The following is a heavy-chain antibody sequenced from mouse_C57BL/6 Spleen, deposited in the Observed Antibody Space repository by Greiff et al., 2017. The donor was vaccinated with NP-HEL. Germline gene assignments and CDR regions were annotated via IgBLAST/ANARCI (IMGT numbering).Heavy chain of an antibody. CDR3: TRERLRLNYFDY. J-gene: IGHJ2*01. Sequence: EVKLMESGEGLVKPGGSLKLSCAASGFTFSSYAMSWVRQTPEKRLEWVAYISSGGDYIYYADTVKGRFTISRDNARNTLYLQMSSLKSEDTAMYYCTRERLRLNYFDYWGQGTTLTVSS. CDR1: GFTFSSYA. D-gene: IGHD3-2*02. CDR2: ISSGGDYI. V-gene: IGHV5-9-1*02.